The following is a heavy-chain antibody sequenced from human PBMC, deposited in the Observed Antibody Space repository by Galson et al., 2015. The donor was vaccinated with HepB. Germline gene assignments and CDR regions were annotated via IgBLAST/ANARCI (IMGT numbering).Heavy chain of an antibody. D-gene: IGHD3-10*01. CDR2: INTGNGNT. J-gene: IGHJ4*02. CDR3: ARDLSITHYYGSGTYGY. V-gene: IGHV1-3*04. CDR1: GYTFTNYG. Sequence: SVKVSCKASGYTFTNYGISWVRQAPGQGLKWMGWINTGNGNTKYSQKFQGRVTITRDTSANTVYMELSSLRSEDTAVYYCARDLSITHYYGSGTYGYWGQGTLVTVSS.